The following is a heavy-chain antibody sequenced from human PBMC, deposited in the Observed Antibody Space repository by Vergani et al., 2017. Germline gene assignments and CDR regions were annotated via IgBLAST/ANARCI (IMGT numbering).Heavy chain of an antibody. CDR1: DSSIMTNPY. J-gene: IGHJ6*02. CDR2: IHHSGDT. Sequence: QVQLQESGPGLVKPSETLTLTCDVSDSSIMTNPYWGWFRQSPGKGLEWIGCIHHSGDTHYNSSLKSRVSISIVSSSKFSLSLTSVTAADTAIYYCARHRGSGGFFPSSYFYGMVVWCHGTTVTVSS. D-gene: IGHD3-10*01. CDR3: ARHRGSGGFFPSSYFYGMVV. V-gene: IGHV4-38-2*01.